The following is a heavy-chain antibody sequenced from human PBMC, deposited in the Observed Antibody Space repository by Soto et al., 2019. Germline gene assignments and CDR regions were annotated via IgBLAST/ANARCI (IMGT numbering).Heavy chain of an antibody. V-gene: IGHV5-51*01. CDR1: GYSFTSYW. Sequence: PGESLKISCKGSGYSFTSYWIGWVRQMPGKGLEWMGIIYPGDSDTRYSPSSQGQVTISADKSISTAYLQWSSLKASDTAMYYCARWVVATRATSYYYGMDVWGQGTTVTVSS. J-gene: IGHJ6*02. D-gene: IGHD5-12*01. CDR2: IYPGDSDT. CDR3: ARWVVATRATSYYYGMDV.